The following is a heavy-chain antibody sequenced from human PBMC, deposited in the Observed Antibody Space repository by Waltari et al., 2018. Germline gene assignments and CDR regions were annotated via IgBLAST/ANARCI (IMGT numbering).Heavy chain of an antibody. CDR2: ISSGSSTT. CDR1: GFTFSTYS. Sequence: EVQLVESGGGLVQPGGSLRLSCSASGFTFSTYSMNLVRQAPGKGLEWVSYISSGSSTTYFAASVKGRFTISRDNSKNSLYLQMNSLRAEDTAVYYCARDLLGSSWYNWFDPWGQGTLVTVSS. V-gene: IGHV3-48*04. D-gene: IGHD6-13*01. CDR3: ARDLLGSSWYNWFDP. J-gene: IGHJ5*02.